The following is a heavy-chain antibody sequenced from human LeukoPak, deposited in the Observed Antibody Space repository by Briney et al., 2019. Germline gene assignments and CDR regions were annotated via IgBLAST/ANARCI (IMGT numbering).Heavy chain of an antibody. V-gene: IGHV1-2*02. CDR2: INPNRGGT. J-gene: IGHJ5*02. Sequence: ASVKVSCKASGYTFTGYYMHWVRQAPGQGLEWMGWINPNRGGTNYAQKFQGRVTMTRDTSISTAYLELSRLRSDDTAVYYCARVDGGYVDWFDPWGQGTLVTVSS. D-gene: IGHD5-12*01. CDR1: GYTFTGYY. CDR3: ARVDGGYVDWFDP.